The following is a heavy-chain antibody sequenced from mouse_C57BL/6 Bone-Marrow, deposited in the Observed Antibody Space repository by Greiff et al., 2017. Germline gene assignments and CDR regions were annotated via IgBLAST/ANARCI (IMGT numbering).Heavy chain of an antibody. CDR3: ARELPG. CDR2: ISYDGSN. Sequence: EVKLMESGPGLVKPSQSLSLTCSVTGYSITSGYYWNWIRQFPGNKLEWMGYISYDGSNNYNPSLKNRISITRDTSKNQFFLKLNSVTTEDTATYYCARELPGGGQGTSVTVSS. J-gene: IGHJ4*01. V-gene: IGHV3-6*01. CDR1: GYSITSGYY.